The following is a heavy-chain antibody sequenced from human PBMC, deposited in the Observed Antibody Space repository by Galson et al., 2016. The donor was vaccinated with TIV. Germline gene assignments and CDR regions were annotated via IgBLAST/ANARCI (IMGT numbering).Heavy chain of an antibody. J-gene: IGHJ5*02. V-gene: IGHV3-11*05. CDR1: GFSFSDYY. CDR2: ISSTGILT. Sequence: SLRLSCAVSGFSFSDYYMIWVRQAPGKGLQWVSYISSTGILTNYADSVKGRFTVSTDNAKGSLFLQMNSLRAEDTALYYCVRGSLDLWGQGTFVTVSS. CDR3: VRGSLDL.